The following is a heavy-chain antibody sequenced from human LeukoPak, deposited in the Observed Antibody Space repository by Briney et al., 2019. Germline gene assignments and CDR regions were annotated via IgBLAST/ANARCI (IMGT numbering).Heavy chain of an antibody. Sequence: GGSLRLSCAASGFTFGEAWMSWVRQAPGKGLEWVGRIKSKSDGGTTDYAAPVKGRFTISRDDSKNTLYLQMNSLRAEDTAVYYCVRDWGYDSSGYWQKYFDTWGQGTLVTVSS. D-gene: IGHD3-22*01. CDR1: GFTFGEAW. CDR3: VRDWGYDSSGYWQKYFDT. CDR2: IKSKSDGGTT. V-gene: IGHV3-15*05. J-gene: IGHJ4*02.